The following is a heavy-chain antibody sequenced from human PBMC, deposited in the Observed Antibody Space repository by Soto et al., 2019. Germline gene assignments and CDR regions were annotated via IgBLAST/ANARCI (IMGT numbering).Heavy chain of an antibody. V-gene: IGHV3-9*01. CDR2: ISWNSGSI. Sequence: GGSLRLSCAASGFTFDDYAMHWVRQAPGKGLEWVSGISWNSGSIGYADSVKGRFTISRDNAKNSLYLQMNSLRAEDTALYYCAKDFGLYGDYPNFDYWGQGTLVTVSS. CDR3: AKDFGLYGDYPNFDY. CDR1: GFTFDDYA. D-gene: IGHD4-17*01. J-gene: IGHJ4*02.